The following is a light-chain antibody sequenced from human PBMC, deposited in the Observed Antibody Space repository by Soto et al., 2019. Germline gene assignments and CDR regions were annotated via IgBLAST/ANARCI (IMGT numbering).Light chain of an antibody. J-gene: IGLJ2*01. Sequence: QSALTQPASVSGSPGQSITISCTGTSSDVGGYDYVCWYQQHPGKAPKLMIYDVTNRPSGVSNRFSGSKSGNTASLTISGLQAEDEADYYCSSYTSSNTLVFGGGTKLTVL. CDR1: SSDVGGYDY. CDR3: SSYTSSNTLV. V-gene: IGLV2-14*03. CDR2: DVT.